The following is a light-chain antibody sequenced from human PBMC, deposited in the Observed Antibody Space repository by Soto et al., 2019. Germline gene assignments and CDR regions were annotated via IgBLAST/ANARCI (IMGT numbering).Light chain of an antibody. Sequence: EIVLTQSPATLSLSPGERATLSCRASQSVSTYLAWYQQKPGQAPRLLIYGASNRATGIPARFSGSGSETDFTLTISSLEPEDFAVYYWQQRSDWPPIFTFGPGTKVDIK. J-gene: IGKJ3*01. CDR1: QSVSTY. V-gene: IGKV3-11*01. CDR2: GAS. CDR3: QQRSDWPPIFT.